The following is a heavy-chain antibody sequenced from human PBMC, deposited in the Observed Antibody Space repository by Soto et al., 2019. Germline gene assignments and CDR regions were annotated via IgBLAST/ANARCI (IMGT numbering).Heavy chain of an antibody. CDR1: GGTFRSYA. Sequence: SVKGSCKASGGTFRSYAISWVRQAPGQGLEWMGGIIPIFGTANYAQKFQGRFTITADESTSTAYMELSSLRSEDTAVYYCASSAHYDSSGYYFNWFDPWGQGTLVTVSS. CDR2: IIPIFGTA. V-gene: IGHV1-69*13. J-gene: IGHJ5*02. CDR3: ASSAHYDSSGYYFNWFDP. D-gene: IGHD3-22*01.